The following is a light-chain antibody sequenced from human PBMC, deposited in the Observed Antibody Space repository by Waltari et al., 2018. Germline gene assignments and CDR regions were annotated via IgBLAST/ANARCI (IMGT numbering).Light chain of an antibody. Sequence: QSALTQPASVSGSPGQSITISCTGTSSDIGSSTYFSWYQQPPGKAPKLMIYEVTYRPSRVSNRFSGSKSGNTASLTIAGLQAEDEADYYCSSYTTSSTVVFGGGTKLTVL. CDR1: SSDIGSSTY. CDR2: EVT. V-gene: IGLV2-14*01. J-gene: IGLJ2*01. CDR3: SSYTTSSTVV.